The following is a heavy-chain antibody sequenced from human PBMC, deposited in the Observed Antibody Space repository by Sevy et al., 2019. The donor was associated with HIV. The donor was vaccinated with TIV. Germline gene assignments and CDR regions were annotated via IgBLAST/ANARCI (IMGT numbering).Heavy chain of an antibody. Sequence: GGSLRLSCAASGFTFSSYWMSWVRQAPGKGLEWVANIKQDGSEKYYVDSVKGRFTISRDNAKNSLYLQINSLRAEDTAVYYCARLTMVRGVTSDFDYWGQGTLVTVSS. V-gene: IGHV3-7*03. CDR2: IKQDGSEK. CDR1: GFTFSSYW. CDR3: ARLTMVRGVTSDFDY. D-gene: IGHD3-10*01. J-gene: IGHJ4*02.